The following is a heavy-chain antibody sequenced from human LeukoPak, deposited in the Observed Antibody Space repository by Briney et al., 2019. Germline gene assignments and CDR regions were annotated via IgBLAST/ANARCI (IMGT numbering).Heavy chain of an antibody. CDR2: IWYDGSNK. D-gene: IGHD5-24*01. J-gene: IGHJ1*01. V-gene: IGHV3-33*01. CDR1: GFTFSRYG. Sequence: GRSLRLSCAASGFTFSRYGMHWVRQAPGKGLEWVAVIWYDGSNKYYGDSVKGRFTISRDNSKKTLYLQMNSLRVEDTAVYYCARGDRYNDVEYLQHWGQGTLVTVS. CDR3: ARGDRYNDVEYLQH.